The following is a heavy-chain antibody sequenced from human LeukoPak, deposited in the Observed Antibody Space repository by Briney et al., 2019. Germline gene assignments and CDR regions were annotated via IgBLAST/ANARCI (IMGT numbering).Heavy chain of an antibody. J-gene: IGHJ4*02. D-gene: IGHD4-17*01. CDR3: AKDDYGDYIFDY. CDR2: ISSSSSTI. CDR1: GFTFSSYS. V-gene: IGHV3-48*01. Sequence: PGGSLRLSCAASGFTFSSYSMNWVRQAPGKGLEWVSYISSSSSTIYYADSVKGRFTISRDNSKNTLYLQMNSLRAEDTAVYYCAKDDYGDYIFDYWGQGTLVTVSS.